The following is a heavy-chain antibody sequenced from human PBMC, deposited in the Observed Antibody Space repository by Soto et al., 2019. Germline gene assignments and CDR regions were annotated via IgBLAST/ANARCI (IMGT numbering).Heavy chain of an antibody. D-gene: IGHD3-22*01. CDR3: AREVVDSSGYYSPFDY. CDR2: ISAYNGNT. J-gene: IGHJ4*02. CDR1: GYTFTSYG. V-gene: IGHV1-18*04. Sequence: ASVKVSCKASGYTFTSYGISWVRQAPGQGLEWMGWISAYNGNTNYAQKLQGRVTMTTDTSTSTAYMELRSLRSDDTAVYYCAREVVDSSGYYSPFDYWGLGTLVTVSS.